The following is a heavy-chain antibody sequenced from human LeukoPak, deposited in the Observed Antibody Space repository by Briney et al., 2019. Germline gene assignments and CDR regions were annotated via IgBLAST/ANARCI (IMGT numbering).Heavy chain of an antibody. J-gene: IGHJ4*02. CDR2: ISSSGSTI. D-gene: IGHD2-2*03. V-gene: IGHV3-11*04. CDR3: ASGDCGSISCYASVY. Sequence: GGSLRLFCAASGFSFSDYYMTWIRQAPGKGLEWVSYISSSGSTIYYADSVKGRFTISRDNAKNSLYLQMNSLRAEDTAVYYCASGDCGSISCYASVYWGQGTLVTVSS. CDR1: GFSFSDYY.